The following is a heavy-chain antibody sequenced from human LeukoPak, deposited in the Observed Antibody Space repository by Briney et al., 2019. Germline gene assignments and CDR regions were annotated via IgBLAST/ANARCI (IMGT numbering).Heavy chain of an antibody. Sequence: ASVKVSCKVSGYTLAELSMHWVRQAPGKGLEWMGGFDPEDGETIYAQRFQGRVTMTEDTSTDTAYMELSSLRSEDTAVYYCATVGAAIVANWFDPWGQGTLVTVSS. D-gene: IGHD1-26*01. CDR3: ATVGAAIVANWFDP. J-gene: IGHJ5*02. V-gene: IGHV1-24*01. CDR1: GYTLAELS. CDR2: FDPEDGET.